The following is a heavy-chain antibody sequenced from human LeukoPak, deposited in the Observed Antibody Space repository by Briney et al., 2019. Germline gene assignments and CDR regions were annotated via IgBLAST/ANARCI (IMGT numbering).Heavy chain of an antibody. CDR1: GFTFDDYT. D-gene: IGHD5-24*01. CDR3: AKGDGYNPVGWGFDY. J-gene: IGHJ4*02. V-gene: IGHV3-43*01. CDR2: ISWDGGST. Sequence: PGGSLRLSCAASGFTFDDYTMHWVRQAPGKGLESVSLISWDGGSTYYADSVKGRFTISRDNSKNSLYLQMNSLRTEDTALYYCAKGDGYNPVGWGFDYWGQGTLVTVSS.